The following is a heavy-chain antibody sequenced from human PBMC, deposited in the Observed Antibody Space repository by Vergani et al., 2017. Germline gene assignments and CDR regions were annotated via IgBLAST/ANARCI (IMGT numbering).Heavy chain of an antibody. Sequence: QVQLVESGGGLVKPGGSLRLSCAASGFTFSDYYMSWIRQAPGKGLEWVSYISSSSSYTNYADSVKVRFTISRDNAKNSLYLQMNSLRAEDTAVYYCAREGYDTPIDYWGQGTLVTVSS. CDR3: AREGYDTPIDY. CDR2: ISSSSSYT. CDR1: GFTFSDYY. V-gene: IGHV3-11*05. D-gene: IGHD3-22*01. J-gene: IGHJ4*02.